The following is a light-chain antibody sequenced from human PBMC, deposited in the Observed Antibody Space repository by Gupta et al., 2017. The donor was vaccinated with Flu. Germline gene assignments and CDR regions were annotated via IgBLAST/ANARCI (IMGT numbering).Light chain of an antibody. CDR3: CSDACTSAFV. CDR2: GVP. Sequence: WYQQNPGKAPKLMVYGVPRRPPRVPERLSGSKSGRTASLTISGHPDEDEASYYGCSDACTSAFVFGGWTKPTVL. J-gene: IGLJ2*01. V-gene: IGLV2-11*01.